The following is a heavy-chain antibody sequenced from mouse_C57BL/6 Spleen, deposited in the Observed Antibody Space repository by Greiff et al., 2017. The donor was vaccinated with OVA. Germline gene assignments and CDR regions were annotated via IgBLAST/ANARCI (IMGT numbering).Heavy chain of an antibody. CDR2: IRNIANNHAT. CDR3: TRRYGNYDDRSWFAY. V-gene: IGHV6-6*01. J-gene: IGHJ3*01. CDR1: GFTFSDAW. Sequence: EVKLVESGGGLVQPGGSMKLSCAASGFTFSDAWMDWVRQSPEKGLEWVAEIRNIANNHATYYAESVKGRFTISRDDSKSSVYLQMNSLRAEDTGIYYCTRRYGNYDDRSWFAYWGQGTLVTVSA. D-gene: IGHD2-1*01.